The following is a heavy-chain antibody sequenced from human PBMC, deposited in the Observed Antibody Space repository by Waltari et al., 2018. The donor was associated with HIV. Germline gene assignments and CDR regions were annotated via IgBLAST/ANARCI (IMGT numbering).Heavy chain of an antibody. V-gene: IGHV3-74*01. CDR3: ARAGRDGKLPPDY. Sequence: EVQLVESGGGLVQPGGSLRLSCAASGFTFSSYRTHWVRKAPGKGLVWVSRINSDGSSTSYADSVKGRFTISRDNAKNTLYLQMNSLRAEDTAVYYCARAGRDGKLPPDYWGQGTLVTVSS. CDR2: INSDGSST. J-gene: IGHJ4*02. CDR1: GFTFSSYR. D-gene: IGHD1-7*01.